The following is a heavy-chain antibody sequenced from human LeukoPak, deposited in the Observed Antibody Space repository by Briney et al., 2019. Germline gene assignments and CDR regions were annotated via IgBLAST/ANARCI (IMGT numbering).Heavy chain of an antibody. CDR2: MNPASGNT. CDR3: ARAEGAFRVDY. J-gene: IGHJ4*02. CDR1: GYTFTSYD. V-gene: IGHV1-8*01. D-gene: IGHD1-26*01. Sequence: GASVKVSCKASGYTFTSYDINWVRQATGQGLEWMGYMNPASGNTGYAQKFQGRVTMTRDTSISTAYMELSRLRSDDTAVYYCARAEGAFRVDYWGQGTLVTVSS.